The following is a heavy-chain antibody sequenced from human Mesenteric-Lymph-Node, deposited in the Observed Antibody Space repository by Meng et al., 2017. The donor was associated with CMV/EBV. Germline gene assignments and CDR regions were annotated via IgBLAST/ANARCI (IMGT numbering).Heavy chain of an antibody. D-gene: IGHD6-19*01. V-gene: IGHV1-2*02. CDR2: INPNSGDT. J-gene: IGHJ4*02. CDR1: GYTFIGYY. Sequence: SVKVSCQASGYTFIGYYMHWVRQAPGQGLEWMAWINPNSGDTNYAQNFQGRVSLTRDTSISTAYMELSRLRSDDTAVYYCVRGSERYSSGWFRYDYWGQGTLVTVSS. CDR3: VRGSERYSSGWFRYDY.